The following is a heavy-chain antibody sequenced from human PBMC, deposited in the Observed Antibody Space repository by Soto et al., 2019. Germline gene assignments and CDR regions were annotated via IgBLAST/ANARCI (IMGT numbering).Heavy chain of an antibody. D-gene: IGHD6-13*01. J-gene: IGHJ4*02. Sequence: SETLSLTCTVSGDSISSGDYFWSWIRQPPGKGLEWIGYIYYSGSTNYNPSLKSRVTISVDTSKNQFSLKLSSVTAADTAVYYCARRYSSSFDYWGQGTLVTVSS. CDR3: ARRYSSSFDY. CDR2: IYYSGST. CDR1: GDSISSGDYF. V-gene: IGHV4-30-4*01.